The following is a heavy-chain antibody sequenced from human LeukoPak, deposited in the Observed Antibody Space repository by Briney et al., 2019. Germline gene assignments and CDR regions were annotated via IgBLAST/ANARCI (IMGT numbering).Heavy chain of an antibody. CDR3: ARAKEDYGGNSGHWYFDL. D-gene: IGHD4-23*01. V-gene: IGHV3-66*01. CDR2: IYSAGST. Sequence: PGGSLRLSCAASGFTVSSNYMSWVRQAPGKGLEWVSLIYSAGSTYYADSVKGRFTISRDNSKNTLYLQMNSLRAEDTAVYYCARAKEDYGGNSGHWYFDLWGRGTLVTVPS. CDR1: GFTVSSNY. J-gene: IGHJ2*01.